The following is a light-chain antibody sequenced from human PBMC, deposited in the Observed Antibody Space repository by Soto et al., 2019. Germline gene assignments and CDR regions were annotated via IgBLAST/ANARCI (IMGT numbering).Light chain of an antibody. Sequence: QSALTQPASVSGSPGQSITISCTGTSSDVGAYNYVSWYQQHPGKVPKLMIYDVSDRPSGVSNRFSGSKSVNTAALTISGLQAEDEADYYCSSFTRSNSYVFGTGTKVTVL. CDR1: SSDVGAYNY. V-gene: IGLV2-14*03. CDR2: DVS. J-gene: IGLJ1*01. CDR3: SSFTRSNSYV.